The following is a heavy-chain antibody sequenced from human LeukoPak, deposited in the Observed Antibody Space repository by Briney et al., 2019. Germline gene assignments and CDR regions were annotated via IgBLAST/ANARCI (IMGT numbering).Heavy chain of an antibody. D-gene: IGHD7-27*01. CDR2: IYSGGST. CDR3: ARDLNWETY. Sequence: GGSLRLSCAASGFTVSSNYMSWVRQAPGKGLEWVSIIYSGGSTFYADSVKGRFTISRDNAKNSLYLQMNSLRAEDTAVYYCARDLNWETYWGQGTLVSVSS. J-gene: IGHJ4*02. V-gene: IGHV3-53*01. CDR1: GFTVSSNY.